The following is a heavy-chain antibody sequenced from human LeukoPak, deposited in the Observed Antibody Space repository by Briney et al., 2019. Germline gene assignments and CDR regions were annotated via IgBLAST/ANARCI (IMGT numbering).Heavy chain of an antibody. V-gene: IGHV3-30*02. J-gene: IGHJ3*02. D-gene: IGHD6-25*01. CDR1: GFTFSSYG. Sequence: GGSLRLSCAASGFTFSSYGMHWVRQAPGKGLEWVAFIRYDGSNKYYADSVKGRFTISRDNSKNTLYLQMNSLRAEDTAVYYCARAGFKADAFDIWGQGTMVTVSS. CDR3: ARAGFKADAFDI. CDR2: IRYDGSNK.